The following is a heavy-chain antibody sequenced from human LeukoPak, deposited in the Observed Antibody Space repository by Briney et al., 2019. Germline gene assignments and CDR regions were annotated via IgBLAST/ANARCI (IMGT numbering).Heavy chain of an antibody. CDR1: VFSFTNYW. J-gene: IGHJ4*02. D-gene: IGHD5-12*01. V-gene: IGHV3-74*01. CDR3: ARLGGYSAHDVAF. Sequence: GGGVRLSCAASVFSFTNYWMDWVRQVPGRGLVWVSHINSDGSSETYADSVRGRFTISRDNAENTLYLQMNRLRAEDTAVYYCARLGGYSAHDVAFWGQGTLV. CDR2: INSDGSSE.